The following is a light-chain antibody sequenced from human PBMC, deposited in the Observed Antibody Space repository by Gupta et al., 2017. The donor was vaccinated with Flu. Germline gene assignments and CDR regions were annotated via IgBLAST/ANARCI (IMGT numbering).Light chain of an antibody. V-gene: IGLV2-18*02. CDR1: SSDVGSYNR. Sequence: VTISGTGTSSDVGSYNRVSWDQQPPGTAPKLMIDEVTKRPSGVPDRFSGSKSGNTASLTISGRQDEDEAEYYCSSYTSSYTYVFGTGTKVTVL. J-gene: IGLJ1*01. CDR2: EVT. CDR3: SSYTSSYTYV.